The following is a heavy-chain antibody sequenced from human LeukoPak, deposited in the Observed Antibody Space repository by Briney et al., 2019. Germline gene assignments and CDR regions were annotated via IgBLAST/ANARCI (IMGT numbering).Heavy chain of an antibody. CDR2: INTYTGNP. V-gene: IGHV7-4-1*02. Sequence: GASVKVSCKASGYTFTSYAMNWVRQAPGQGLEWMGWINTYTGNPTYAQGFTGRFVFSLDTSVSTAYLQISSLKAEDTAVYYCARWDYDSSGYALYYSDYWGQETLVTVPS. CDR3: ARWDYDSSGYALYYSDY. D-gene: IGHD3-22*01. J-gene: IGHJ4*02. CDR1: GYTFTSYA.